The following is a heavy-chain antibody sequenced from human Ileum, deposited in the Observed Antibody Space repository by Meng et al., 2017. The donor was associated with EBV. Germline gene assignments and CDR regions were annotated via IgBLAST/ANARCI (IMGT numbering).Heavy chain of an antibody. V-gene: IGHV3-53*01. D-gene: IGHD3-10*01. Sequence: GAWRGGLSQPGGSRRLSCVVSGFPISDNYMTWVRQSPGKGLEWVSIIYDGINTYYADSVKGRFTISRDKSKNTLYLQMNSLRAEDTAVYYCAVRYTSGSYLRFDYWSQGTLVTVSS. CDR3: AVRYTSGSYLRFDY. J-gene: IGHJ4*02. CDR1: GFPISDNY. CDR2: IYDGINT.